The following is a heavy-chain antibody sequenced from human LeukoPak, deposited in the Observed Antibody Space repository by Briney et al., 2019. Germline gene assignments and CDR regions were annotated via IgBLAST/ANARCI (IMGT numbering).Heavy chain of an antibody. CDR3: VKGGDDGSDQ. V-gene: IGHV3-64D*06. D-gene: IGHD3-16*01. Sequence: GGSLRLSCSASGFTFSIFAMHWVRQAPGKGLESVSGVSSNGRSTYYADSVKGRFTISRDNSKNTLYLQMSSLRPEDTAMYYCVKGGDDGSDQWGQGTLVTVSS. CDR1: GFTFSIFA. CDR2: VSSNGRST. J-gene: IGHJ4*02.